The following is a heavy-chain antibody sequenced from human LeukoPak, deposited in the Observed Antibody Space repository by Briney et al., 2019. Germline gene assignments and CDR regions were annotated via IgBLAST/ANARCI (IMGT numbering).Heavy chain of an antibody. CDR2: ISSTSSTV. CDR1: GVSFNSDA. Sequence: PGGSLRYPSAAPGVSFNSDAMSWVRQAPGKRLEWVAGISSTSSTVNYADPVKGRLTISRDNSNNTLYLQMNSLTAEDTALYYCAKRLRDPRAFDYWAQGTLVTVSS. D-gene: IGHD2-21*02. CDR3: AKRLRDPRAFDY. J-gene: IGHJ4*02. V-gene: IGHV3-23*01.